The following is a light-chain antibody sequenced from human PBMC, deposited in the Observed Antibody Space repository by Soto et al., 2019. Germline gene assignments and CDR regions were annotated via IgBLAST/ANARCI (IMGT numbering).Light chain of an antibody. Sequence: QSVLTQPPSVSAAPGQKVTISCSGSSSNIGGNSVSWYQQLPGTAPKLLIYDDNKRPSGIPDRFSGSKSGTSATLGITGFQTGDEAEYYCGTWDTSLSTYVFAAGTKVTVL. CDR2: DDN. V-gene: IGLV1-51*01. J-gene: IGLJ1*01. CDR3: GTWDTSLSTYV. CDR1: SSNIGGNS.